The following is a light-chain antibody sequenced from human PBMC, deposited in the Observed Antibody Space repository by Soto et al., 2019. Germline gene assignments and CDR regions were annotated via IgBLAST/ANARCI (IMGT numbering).Light chain of an antibody. V-gene: IGKV1-5*01. J-gene: IGKJ1*01. CDR3: QQFYMGWT. CDR2: DVS. CDR1: QSVRGS. Sequence: DIQMTQSPSTLSASVGDRVTITCRASQSVRGSLAWYQQQPGKAPKLLIYDVSNLESGVPSRFSAFGSGTEFTLSISSLQNEDFGTYYCQQFYMGWTFGQGTRVDLK.